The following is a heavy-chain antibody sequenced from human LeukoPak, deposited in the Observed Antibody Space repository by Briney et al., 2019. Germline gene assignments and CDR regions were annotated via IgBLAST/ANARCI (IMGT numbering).Heavy chain of an antibody. CDR1: GFTFTDYW. J-gene: IGHJ4*01. V-gene: IGHV3-7*01. D-gene: IGHD6-13*01. CDR3: ARDGTAGGLYFDL. CDR2: IRQDGSEK. Sequence: GGSLRLSCAVSGFTFTDYWMNWVRQAPGKGAEWVASIRQDGSEKKYVDSVKGRFTISRDNTKNSLSLQLNGLRAEDTAVYYCARDGTAGGLYFDLWGQGTLVTVSS.